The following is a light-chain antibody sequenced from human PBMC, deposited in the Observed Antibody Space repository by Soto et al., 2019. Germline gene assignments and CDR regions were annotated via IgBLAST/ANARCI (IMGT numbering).Light chain of an antibody. Sequence: AIRMTQSPSSLSASTGDRVTITCRASQGISSYLAWYQQKPGKVPKLLIYAASSLQSGVPSRFSGSGSGTDFTLTISSLQPEDFATYYCQQTHTTFTFGGGTTVEIK. CDR3: QQTHTTFT. CDR2: AAS. V-gene: IGKV1-8*01. CDR1: QGISSY. J-gene: IGKJ4*01.